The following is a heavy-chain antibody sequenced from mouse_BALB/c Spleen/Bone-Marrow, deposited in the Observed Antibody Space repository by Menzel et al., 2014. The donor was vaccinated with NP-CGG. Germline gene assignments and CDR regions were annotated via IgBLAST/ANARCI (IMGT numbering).Heavy chain of an antibody. CDR1: GFTFSSYG. CDR2: INSNGGST. J-gene: IGHJ2*01. D-gene: IGHD2-1*01. V-gene: IGHV5-6-3*01. Sequence: EVKLEESGGGLVQPGGSLKLSCAASGFTFSSYGMSWVRQTPDERLELVTSINSNGGSTYYPDSVKGRFTISRDNAKNTLSLQMCSLKSEDTAMYYCARGNYGNYVDYFDYWGQGTTLTVSS. CDR3: ARGNYGNYVDYFDY.